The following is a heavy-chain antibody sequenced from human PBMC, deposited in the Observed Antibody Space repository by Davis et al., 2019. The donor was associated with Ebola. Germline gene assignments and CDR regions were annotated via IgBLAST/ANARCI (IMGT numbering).Heavy chain of an antibody. CDR3: ANRNPLMYTTMVIV. CDR2: ISSSSSYI. CDR1: GFTFSSYS. Sequence: GESLKISCAASGFTFSSYSMNWVRQAPGKGLEWVSSISSSSSYIYYADSVKGRFTISRDNSKNTLYLQMNSLRAEDTAVYYCANRNPLMYTTMVIVWGQGTLVTVSS. D-gene: IGHD5-18*01. V-gene: IGHV3-21*01. J-gene: IGHJ4*02.